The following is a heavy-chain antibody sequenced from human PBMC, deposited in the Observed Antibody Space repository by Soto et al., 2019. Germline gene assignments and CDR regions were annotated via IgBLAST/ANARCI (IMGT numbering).Heavy chain of an antibody. CDR3: AREIMYDSSGYYRGGRYYYGMDV. Sequence: SVKVSCKASGGTFSSYAISWVRRAPGQGLEWMGGIIPIFGTANYAQKFQGRVTITADESTSTAYMELSSLRSEDTAVYYCAREIMYDSSGYYRGGRYYYGMDVWGQGTTVTVSS. CDR1: GGTFSSYA. V-gene: IGHV1-69*13. CDR2: IIPIFGTA. D-gene: IGHD3-22*01. J-gene: IGHJ6*02.